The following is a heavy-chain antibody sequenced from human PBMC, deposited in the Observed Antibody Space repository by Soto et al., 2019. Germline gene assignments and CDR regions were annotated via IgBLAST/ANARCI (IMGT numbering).Heavy chain of an antibody. D-gene: IGHD2-15*01. CDR3: GRDFTGGCFDY. Sequence: ASVKVSCKASGYTFTGYYMHWVRQAPGQGLEWMGWINPNSGGTNYAQKFQGWVTMTRDTSISTAYMELSRLRSDDTAVYYCGRDFTGGCFDYWGQGTLVTVSS. J-gene: IGHJ4*02. CDR2: INPNSGGT. V-gene: IGHV1-2*04. CDR1: GYTFTGYY.